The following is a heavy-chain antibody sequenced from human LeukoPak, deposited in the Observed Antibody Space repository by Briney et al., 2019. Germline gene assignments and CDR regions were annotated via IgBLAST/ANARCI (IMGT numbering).Heavy chain of an antibody. D-gene: IGHD2-2*01. J-gene: IGHJ5*02. CDR3: ARGPYIVVVPAANSLFDP. V-gene: IGHV4-59*08. Sequence: PSETLSLTCAVSGGSISSYYWSWIRQPPGKGLEWIGYIYYSGSTNYNPSLKSRVTISVDTSKNQFSLKLSSVTAADTAVYYCARGPYIVVVPAANSLFDPWGQGTLVTVSS. CDR1: GGSISSYY. CDR2: IYYSGST.